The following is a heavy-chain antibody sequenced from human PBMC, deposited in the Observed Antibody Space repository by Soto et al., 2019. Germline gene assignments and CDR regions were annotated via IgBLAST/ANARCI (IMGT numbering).Heavy chain of an antibody. V-gene: IGHV2-5*01. CDR3: ARPYYYDSSGYYLPPFDY. CDR1: GFSLSTSGVG. J-gene: IGHJ4*02. CDR2: IYWNDDK. Sequence: QITLKESGPTLVKPTQTLTLTCTFSGFSLSTSGVGVGWIRQPPGKALEWLALIYWNDDKRYSPSLKSRLTITKDTPKNQVVLTMTNMDPVDTATYYCARPYYYDSSGYYLPPFDYWGQGTLVTVSS. D-gene: IGHD3-22*01.